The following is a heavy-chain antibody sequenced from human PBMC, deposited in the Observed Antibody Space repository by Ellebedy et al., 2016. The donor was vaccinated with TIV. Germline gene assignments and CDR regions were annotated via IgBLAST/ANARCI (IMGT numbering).Heavy chain of an antibody. CDR1: GFTFSSYW. Sequence: GGSLRLSCAASGFTFSSYWMSWVRQAPGKGLEWVANIKQDGSEKYYVDSVEGRFSISRDNAKNSLYVQMNSLRDEDTAVYYCARDQWLGRAYYFDSWGQGTLVTVSS. D-gene: IGHD6-19*01. V-gene: IGHV3-7*01. CDR2: IKQDGSEK. CDR3: ARDQWLGRAYYFDS. J-gene: IGHJ4*02.